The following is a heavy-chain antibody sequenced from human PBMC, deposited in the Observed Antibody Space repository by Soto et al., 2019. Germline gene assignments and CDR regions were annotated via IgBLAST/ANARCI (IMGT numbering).Heavy chain of an antibody. CDR3: ATVGTTSQFNYYYMDV. V-gene: IGHV1-24*01. J-gene: IGHJ6*03. Sequence: VASVKVSCKVSGYTLTELSMHWVRQAPGKGLEWMGGFDPEDGETIYAQKFQGRVTMTEDTSTDTAYMELSSLRSEDTAVYYCATVGTTSQFNYYYMDVWGKGTTVTVSS. CDR2: FDPEDGET. D-gene: IGHD1-7*01. CDR1: GYTLTELS.